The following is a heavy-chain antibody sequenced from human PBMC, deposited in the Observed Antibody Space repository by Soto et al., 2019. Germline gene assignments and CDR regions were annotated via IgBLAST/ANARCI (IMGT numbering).Heavy chain of an antibody. CDR2: ISSSSSYT. CDR3: ARDMDYDFWSGPKMDV. V-gene: IGHV3-11*06. D-gene: IGHD3-3*01. Sequence: WGSLRLSCAASGFTFSDYYMSWIRQAPGKGLEWVSYISSSSSYTNYADSVKGRFTISRDNAKNSLYLQMNSLRAEDTAVYYCARDMDYDFWSGPKMDVWGQGTTVTVSS. CDR1: GFTFSDYY. J-gene: IGHJ6*02.